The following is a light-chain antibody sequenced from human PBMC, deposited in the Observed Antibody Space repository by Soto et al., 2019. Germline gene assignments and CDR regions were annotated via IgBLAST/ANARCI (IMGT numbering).Light chain of an antibody. Sequence: DIQMTQSPSTLAASVGDRVTITCRASQSISDWMAWYQQKPGKAPNLLIYRASNLESGVPSRFSGSGSGTEFTLTISSLQPDDFATYYCQQYHGWTFGQGTKVDNK. J-gene: IGKJ1*01. V-gene: IGKV1-5*03. CDR2: RAS. CDR1: QSISDW. CDR3: QQYHGWT.